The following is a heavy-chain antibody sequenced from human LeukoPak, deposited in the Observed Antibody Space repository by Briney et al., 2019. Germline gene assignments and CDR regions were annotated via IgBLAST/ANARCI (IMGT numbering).Heavy chain of an antibody. CDR2: INHSGST. J-gene: IGHJ4*02. D-gene: IGHD3-16*02. Sequence: SETLSLTCTVSGGSISSSSYYWGWIRQPPGKGLEWIGEINHSGSTNYNPSLKSRVTISVDTSKNQFSLKLSSVTAADTAVYYCARGASSHDYVWGSYRPFDYWGQGTLVTVSS. V-gene: IGHV4-39*07. CDR3: ARGASSHDYVWGSYRPFDY. CDR1: GGSISSSSYY.